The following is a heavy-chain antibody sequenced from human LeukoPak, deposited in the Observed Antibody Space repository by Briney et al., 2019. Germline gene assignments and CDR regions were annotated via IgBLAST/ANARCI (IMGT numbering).Heavy chain of an antibody. D-gene: IGHD6-19*01. CDR1: GYTFTSYY. J-gene: IGHJ5*02. Sequence: GASVKVSCKASGYTFTSYYMHWVRQAPGQGLEWMGIINPSGGSTSYAQKFQGRVTLTRDMSTSTVYMELSSLRSEDTAVYYCARGGIAVAETGIWFDPWGQGTLVTVSS. CDR3: ARGGIAVAETGIWFDP. CDR2: INPSGGST. V-gene: IGHV1-46*01.